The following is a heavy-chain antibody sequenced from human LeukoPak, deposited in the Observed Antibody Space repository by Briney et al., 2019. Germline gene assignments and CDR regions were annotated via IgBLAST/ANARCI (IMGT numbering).Heavy chain of an antibody. CDR1: GGSISSSSYY. V-gene: IGHV4-39*01. J-gene: IGHJ6*03. D-gene: IGHD6-19*01. Sequence: SETLSRTCTVSGGSISSSSYYWGWIRQPPGKGLERIGSIYYSGSTYYNPSLKSRVTISVDTSKNQFSLKLSSVTAADTAVYYCARQWLVLSYYYYYMDVWGKGTTVTVSS. CDR3: ARQWLVLSYYYYYMDV. CDR2: IYYSGST.